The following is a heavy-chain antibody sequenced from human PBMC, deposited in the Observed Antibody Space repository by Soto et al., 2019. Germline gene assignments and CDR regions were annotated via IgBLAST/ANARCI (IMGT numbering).Heavy chain of an antibody. D-gene: IGHD2-2*01. J-gene: IGHJ6*03. Sequence: QVQLVQSGAEVEKPGASVKVSCKASGYTFTNYAVHWVRQAPGQRLEWMGWLNAGNGNTRFSQNLQGRVTITRDTSARTVYMELSSLRSEDTAVYYCARGHLAVVPVASWFYYMDVWGKGTTVTVSS. CDR2: LNAGNGNT. CDR3: ARGHLAVVPVASWFYYMDV. CDR1: GYTFTNYA. V-gene: IGHV1-3*01.